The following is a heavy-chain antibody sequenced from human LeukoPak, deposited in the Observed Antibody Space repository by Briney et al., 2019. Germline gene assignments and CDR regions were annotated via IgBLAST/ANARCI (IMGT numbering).Heavy chain of an antibody. V-gene: IGHV4-4*02. D-gene: IGHD6-19*01. CDR2: IYHSGST. J-gene: IGHJ4*02. Sequence: PSETLSLTCAVSGGSISSSNWWSWVRQPPGKGLEWIGEIYHSGSTNYNPSLKSRVTISVDKSKNQFSLKLSSVTAADTAVYYCATYHSSSGSFDYWGQGTLVTVSS. CDR1: GGSISSSNW. CDR3: ATYHSSSGSFDY.